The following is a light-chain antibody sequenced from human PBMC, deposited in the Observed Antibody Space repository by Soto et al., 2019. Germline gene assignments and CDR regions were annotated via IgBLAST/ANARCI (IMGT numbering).Light chain of an antibody. CDR1: QNINNF. J-gene: IGKJ1*01. CDR3: QQTFRTPPWT. CDR2: GAS. V-gene: IGKV1-39*01. Sequence: DIQLTHSPSSLSAQVGDRVTITCWTSQNINNFLNWYRQRPGEAPELLIYGASGLRGGVSTRYRGSASATALPRTNSSLQHDDSAAHYCQQTFRTPPWTLGQGT.